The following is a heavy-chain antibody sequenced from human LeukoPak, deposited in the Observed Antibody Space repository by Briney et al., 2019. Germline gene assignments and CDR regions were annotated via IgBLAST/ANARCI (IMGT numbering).Heavy chain of an antibody. V-gene: IGHV3-9*03. CDR3: AKDRYSSSSGGFDY. J-gene: IGHJ4*02. Sequence: GRSLRLSCAASGFTFDDYAMHWVRQAPGKGLEWVSGISWNSGSIGYADSVKGRFTISRDNAKNSPYLQMNSLRAEDMALYYCAKDRYSSSSGGFDYWGQGTLVTVSS. CDR2: ISWNSGSI. D-gene: IGHD6-6*01. CDR1: GFTFDDYA.